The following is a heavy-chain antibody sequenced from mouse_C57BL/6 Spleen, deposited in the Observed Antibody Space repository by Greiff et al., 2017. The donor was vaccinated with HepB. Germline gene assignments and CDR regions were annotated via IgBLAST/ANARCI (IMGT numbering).Heavy chain of an antibody. V-gene: IGHV5-4*01. J-gene: IGHJ3*01. CDR1: GFTFSSYA. Sequence: EVNVVESGGGLVKPGGSLKLSCAASGFTFSSYAMSWVRQTPEKRLEWVATISDGGSYTYYPDNVKGRFTISRDNAKNNLYLQMSHLKSEDTAMYYCAREGTCYGQFAYWGQGTLVTVSA. CDR3: AREGTCYGQFAY. CDR2: ISDGGSYT. D-gene: IGHD1-1*01.